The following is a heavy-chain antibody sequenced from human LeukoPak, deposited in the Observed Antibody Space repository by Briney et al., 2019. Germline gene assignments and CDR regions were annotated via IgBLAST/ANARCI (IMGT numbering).Heavy chain of an antibody. V-gene: IGHV7-4-1*02. J-gene: IGHJ3*02. D-gene: IGHD5-24*01. CDR3: ARSGDGYNLGGAFDI. Sequence: ASVKVSCKASGYTFTSYAMNWVRQAPGQGLEWMGWINTNTGNPTYAQGFTGRFVFSLDTSVSTAYLQISSLKAEDTAMYYCARSGDGYNLGGAFDIWGQGTMVTVSS. CDR1: GYTFTSYA. CDR2: INTNTGNP.